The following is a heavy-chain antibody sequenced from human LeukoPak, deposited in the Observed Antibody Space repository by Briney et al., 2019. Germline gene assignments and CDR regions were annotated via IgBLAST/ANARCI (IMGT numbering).Heavy chain of an antibody. CDR1: GFTFSSYA. CDR2: ISGSGGST. J-gene: IGHJ4*02. V-gene: IGHV3-23*01. D-gene: IGHD3-10*01. Sequence: GGSLRLSCAASGFTFSSYAMSWVRQAPGKGLEWVSTISGSGGSTYYADSVKGRFTISRDNSKNTLYLQMNSLRAEDTAVYYCAKDTPYWGVRGVIDYWGQGTLVTVSS. CDR3: AKDTPYWGVRGVIDY.